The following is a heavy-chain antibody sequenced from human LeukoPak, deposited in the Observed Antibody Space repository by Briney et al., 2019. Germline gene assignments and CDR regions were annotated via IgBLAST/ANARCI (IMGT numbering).Heavy chain of an antibody. CDR1: GYTFTSYA. CDR3: AVGDYYYDTRFDY. CDR2: INADNSNT. D-gene: IGHD3-22*01. J-gene: IGHJ4*02. Sequence: ASMKVSCKASGYTFTSYAMHWVRQAPGQRLEWMGWINADNSNTKYSQEFQGRVTITRDTSASTAYMDLNSLRSEDMAVYYCAVGDYYYDTRFDYWGQGTLVTVSS. V-gene: IGHV1-3*03.